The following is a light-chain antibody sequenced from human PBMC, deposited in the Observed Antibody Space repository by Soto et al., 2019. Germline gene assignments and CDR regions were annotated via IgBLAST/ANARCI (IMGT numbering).Light chain of an antibody. CDR2: GAS. CDR3: QQYGSSLPVT. V-gene: IGKV3-20*01. J-gene: IGKJ4*01. CDR1: ESIGSSY. Sequence: ENVLTQSPGTLSLSPGERATLSCRASESIGSSYLAWYQQKPGQPPRLLIYGASNGATGIPDRFSGSGSGTDFTLTISRLEPEDFAVYYCQQYGSSLPVTFGGGTKVDIK.